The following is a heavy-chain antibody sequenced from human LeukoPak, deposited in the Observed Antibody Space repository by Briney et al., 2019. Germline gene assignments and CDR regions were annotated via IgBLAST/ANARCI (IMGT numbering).Heavy chain of an antibody. V-gene: IGHV5-51*01. J-gene: IGHJ5*01. CDR1: GYSFTSYG. CDR2: IFPDDSDT. D-gene: IGHD6-19*01. Sequence: HGESLKISCKGSGYSFTSYGIAWVRQMPGRGLEWMGIIFPDDSDTRYSPSFQGLITISADKSINTAYLQWSSLKASDTAMHYCARHSDITVADSWGQGTLVTVS. CDR3: ARHSDITVADS.